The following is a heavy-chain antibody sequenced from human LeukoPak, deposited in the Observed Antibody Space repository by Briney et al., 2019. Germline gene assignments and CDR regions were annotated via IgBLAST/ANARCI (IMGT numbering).Heavy chain of an antibody. J-gene: IGHJ3*02. Sequence: GGSLRLSCVASGFTCSDYSMNWVRQAPGKGLEWVSYISSSGFTLNYADSVKGRFTISRDNSKNTLYLQMNSLRAEDTAVYYCAKAPRQQLGDDAFDIWGQGTMVTVSS. D-gene: IGHD6-13*01. CDR1: GFTCSDYS. CDR3: AKAPRQQLGDDAFDI. CDR2: ISSSGFTL. V-gene: IGHV3-48*01.